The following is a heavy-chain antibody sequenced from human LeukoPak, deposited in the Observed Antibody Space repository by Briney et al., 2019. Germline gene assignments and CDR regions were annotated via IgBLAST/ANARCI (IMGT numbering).Heavy chain of an antibody. J-gene: IGHJ5*02. V-gene: IGHV1-2*02. D-gene: IGHD3-3*01. Sequence: GASVKVSFKGSGYTFTCYYIHWVRQAPGQGLEWMGLINPISGGANYAQKFRGRVTLTRDTSLSTAYMGLSRLRSDDTAVYYCARVRGVVTRGHNWFDPWGQGTLVTVSS. CDR1: GYTFTCYY. CDR2: INPISGGA. CDR3: ARVRGVVTRGHNWFDP.